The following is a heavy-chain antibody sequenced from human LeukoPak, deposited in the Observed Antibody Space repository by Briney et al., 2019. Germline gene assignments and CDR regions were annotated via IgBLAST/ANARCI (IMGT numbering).Heavy chain of an antibody. J-gene: IGHJ4*02. CDR2: ISASRDIT. CDR3: ARQAVSREYFDS. Sequence: HAGGSLRLSCAASGFNYSSYTMNWVRQAPGMGLEWLSYISASRDITYYADSVKGRFTISRDNAKNSLFLQMNSLRAEDTAVYYCARQAVSREYFDSWGQGTLVTVSA. CDR1: GFNYSSYT. D-gene: IGHD1-26*01. V-gene: IGHV3-48*04.